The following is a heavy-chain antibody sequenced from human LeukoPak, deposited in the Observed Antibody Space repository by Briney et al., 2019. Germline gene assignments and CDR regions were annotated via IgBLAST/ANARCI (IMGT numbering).Heavy chain of an antibody. V-gene: IGHV1-24*01. J-gene: IGHJ4*02. Sequence: ASVKVSCKVSGYTLTELSMHWVRQAPGKGLEWMEGFDPEDGETIYAQKFQGRVTMTEDTSTDTAYMELSSLRSEDTAVYYCATDVSNVSSLDYWGQGTLVTVSS. CDR3: ATDVSNVSSLDY. CDR2: FDPEDGET. CDR1: GYTLTELS. D-gene: IGHD2-8*01.